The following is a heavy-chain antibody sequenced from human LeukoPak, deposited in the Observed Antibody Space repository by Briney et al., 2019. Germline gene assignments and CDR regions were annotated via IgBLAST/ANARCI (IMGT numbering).Heavy chain of an antibody. V-gene: IGHV4-59*01. J-gene: IGHJ6*02. CDR3: AKDPGPYYYGMDV. Sequence: PSETLSLTCTVSGGSITTYYWTWIRQPPGKGLEWIGYINYSGSTNYNPSLKSRVTISVDTSKNQFSLKLSSVTAADTAVYYCAKDPGPYYYGMDVWGQGTTVTVSS. CDR1: GGSITTYY. CDR2: INYSGST.